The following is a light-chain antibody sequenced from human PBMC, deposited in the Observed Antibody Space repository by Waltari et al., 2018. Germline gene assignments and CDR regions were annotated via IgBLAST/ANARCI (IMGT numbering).Light chain of an antibody. CDR1: QSVSSF. V-gene: IGKV3-11*01. CDR3: QQRGNWPLT. Sequence: EIVLTQSPATLSLSLGERAPLSCRASQSVSSFLAWYQQKPGQAPRLLIYDASNRATGIPARFSGSGSGTDFTLTISSLEPEDFAVYYCQQRGNWPLTFGGGTKVEIK. CDR2: DAS. J-gene: IGKJ4*01.